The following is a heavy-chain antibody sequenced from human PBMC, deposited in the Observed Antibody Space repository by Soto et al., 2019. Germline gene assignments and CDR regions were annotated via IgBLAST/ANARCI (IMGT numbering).Heavy chain of an antibody. Sequence: PSETLSLTCTVSGGSISSGSYYWSWIRQHPGKGLEWIGYIYYRGSTYYNPSLKSRISMSQDTSKNQFSLNLNSVTAADTALYFCARSIFRAPDAFDIWGQGTMVTVSS. CDR3: ARSIFRAPDAFDI. D-gene: IGHD3-3*01. J-gene: IGHJ3*02. V-gene: IGHV4-31*03. CDR1: GGSISSGSYY. CDR2: IYYRGST.